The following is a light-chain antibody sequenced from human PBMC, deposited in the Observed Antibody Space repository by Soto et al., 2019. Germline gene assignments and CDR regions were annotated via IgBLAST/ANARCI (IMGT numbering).Light chain of an antibody. CDR1: SSDIGAYNY. J-gene: IGLJ1*01. CDR3: RSYTSSATYV. Sequence: QSVLTQPASVSGSPGQSITISCTGTSSDIGAYNYVSWYQQHPGKAPKLMIYDVSNRPSGLSNRFSGSKSGNTASLTISGLQAEDEADYYCRSYTSSATYVFGTGTKVTVL. V-gene: IGLV2-14*01. CDR2: DVS.